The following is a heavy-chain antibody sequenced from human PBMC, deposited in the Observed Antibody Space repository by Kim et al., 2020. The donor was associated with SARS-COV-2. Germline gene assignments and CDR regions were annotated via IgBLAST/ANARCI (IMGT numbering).Heavy chain of an antibody. Sequence: GGSLRLSCAASGFTFSNSWMSWVRQAPGKGLEWVGRIKSRTDDWTTDYTSRVKGRFTISRDNSKNPLYLQMNSHKTEYKAVYYRTLQVAVAVADSFHYWG. V-gene: IGHV3-15*01. CDR3: TLQVAVAVADSFHY. CDR2: IKSRTDDWTT. D-gene: IGHD2-15*01. J-gene: IGHJ4*01. CDR1: GFTFSNSW.